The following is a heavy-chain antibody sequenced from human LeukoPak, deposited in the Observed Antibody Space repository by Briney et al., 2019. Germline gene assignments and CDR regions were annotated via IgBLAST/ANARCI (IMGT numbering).Heavy chain of an antibody. V-gene: IGHV4-38-2*01. CDR1: GYSLGKNYY. CDR3: ARYDSRVSASTKFDY. J-gene: IGHJ4*02. D-gene: IGHD3-3*01. CDR2: IYGRAST. Sequence: PSETLSLTCAVSGYSLGKNYYWGWIRQSPGKGLEWIGRIYGRASTSYNPSLMNRVTISVDTSKNHFSLQLTSVTAADTAVYYCARYDSRVSASTKFDYWGPGIQVTVSS.